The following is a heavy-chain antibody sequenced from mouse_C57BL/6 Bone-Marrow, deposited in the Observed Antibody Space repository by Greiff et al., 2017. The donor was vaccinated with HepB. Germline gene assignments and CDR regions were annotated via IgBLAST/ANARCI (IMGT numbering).Heavy chain of an antibody. CDR2: INPSNGGT. CDR3: ASGRGLLRGGYFDV. CDR1: GYTFTSYW. V-gene: IGHV1-53*01. Sequence: QVQLQQSGTELVKPGASVKLSCKASGYTFTSYWMHWVKQRPGQGLEWIGNINPSNGGTNYNEKFKSKATLTVDKSASTAYMQLSSLTSEDSAVYYCASGRGLLRGGYFDVRGTGTTVTVSS. J-gene: IGHJ1*03. D-gene: IGHD1-1*01.